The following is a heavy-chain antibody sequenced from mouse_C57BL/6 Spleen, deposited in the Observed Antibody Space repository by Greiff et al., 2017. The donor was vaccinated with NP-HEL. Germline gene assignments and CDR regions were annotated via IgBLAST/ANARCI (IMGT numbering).Heavy chain of an antibody. Sequence: VKLMESGPGLVAPSQSLSITCTVSGFSLTSYGVDWVRQSPGKGLEWLGVIWGVGSTNYNSALKSRLSISKDNSKSQVFLKMNSLQTDDTAMYYCASLDYGSRFAYWGQGTLVTVSA. CDR2: IWGVGST. D-gene: IGHD1-1*01. J-gene: IGHJ3*01. CDR3: ASLDYGSRFAY. V-gene: IGHV2-6*01. CDR1: GFSLTSYG.